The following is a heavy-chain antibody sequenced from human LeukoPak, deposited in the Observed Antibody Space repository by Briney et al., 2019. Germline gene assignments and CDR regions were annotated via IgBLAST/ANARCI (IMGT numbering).Heavy chain of an antibody. CDR2: IYPGDSDT. J-gene: IGHJ4*02. CDR3: ARRSLGDFTMIVEYYFDY. D-gene: IGHD3-22*01. Sequence: GESLKISCKGSGYSFTSCWIGWVRQMPGKGLEWMGIIYPGDSDTRYSPSFQGQVTISADKSISTAYLQWSSLKASDTAMYYCARRSLGDFTMIVEYYFDYWGQGTLVTVSS. V-gene: IGHV5-51*01. CDR1: GYSFTSCW.